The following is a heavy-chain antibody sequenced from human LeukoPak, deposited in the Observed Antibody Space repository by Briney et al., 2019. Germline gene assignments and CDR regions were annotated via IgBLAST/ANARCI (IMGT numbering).Heavy chain of an antibody. Sequence: GGSLRLSCAASGFTFNSYAMHWVRQAPGKGLEWVAVISYDGSDKYCADSVKGRFTVSRDNSKNTLFLQMNSLRAEDTAMYYCASPNDYDGNYFDFWGQGTLVTVSS. D-gene: IGHD4-23*01. V-gene: IGHV3-30*04. J-gene: IGHJ4*02. CDR2: ISYDGSDK. CDR1: GFTFNSYA. CDR3: ASPNDYDGNYFDF.